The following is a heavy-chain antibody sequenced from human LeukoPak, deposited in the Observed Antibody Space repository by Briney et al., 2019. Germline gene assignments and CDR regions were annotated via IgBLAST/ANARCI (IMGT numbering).Heavy chain of an antibody. D-gene: IGHD2-2*01. V-gene: IGHV4-61*09. CDR1: GGSISSGSCN. CDR2: IYSSGGT. Sequence: PSETLSLTCSVSGGSISSGSCNWSWIRKPAGRGLEWIGHIYSSGGTKYNSSLKSRVSISIDTSKNQFSLNLSSVTAADTAVYYCARDFEFCSSTSCYRTFDYWGQGTLVTVSS. CDR3: ARDFEFCSSTSCYRTFDY. J-gene: IGHJ4*02.